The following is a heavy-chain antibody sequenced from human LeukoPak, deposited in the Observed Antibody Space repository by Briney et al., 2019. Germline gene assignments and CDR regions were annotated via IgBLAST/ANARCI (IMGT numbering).Heavy chain of an antibody. J-gene: IGHJ5*02. CDR1: GFTFSSYS. CDR2: ISSSSSTI. D-gene: IGHD3-3*01. CDR3: ALRFTIFGSSGSNLFAP. Sequence: GGSLRLSCAASGFTFSSYSMNGPRQAPGPGLDGVSYISSSSSTIYYSHSVKGRFTISRDHAKNSLYLQMNSLRDEDTAVYYCALRFTIFGSSGSNLFAPWGQGTLVTVSS. V-gene: IGHV3-48*02.